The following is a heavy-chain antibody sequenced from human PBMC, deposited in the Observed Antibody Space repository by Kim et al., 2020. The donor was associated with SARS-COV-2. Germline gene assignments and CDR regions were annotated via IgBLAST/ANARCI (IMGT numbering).Heavy chain of an antibody. D-gene: IGHD1-26*01. CDR2: IYYSGST. CDR3: ARQVRGTYYDGWFDP. J-gene: IGHJ5*02. V-gene: IGHV4-39*01. CDR1: GGSISSSSYY. Sequence: SETLSLTCSVSGGSISSSSYYWGWIRQPPGKGLEWIGSIYYSGSTYYNPSLKSRVTISVDTSKNQFSLKLSSVTAADTAVYYCARQVRGTYYDGWFDPWGQGTLVTVSS.